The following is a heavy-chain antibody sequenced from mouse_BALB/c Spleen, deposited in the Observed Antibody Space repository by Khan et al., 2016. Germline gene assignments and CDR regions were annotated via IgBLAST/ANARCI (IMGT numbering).Heavy chain of an antibody. CDR2: TYPGDGRI. J-gene: IGHJ3*01. CDR3: ATDSDHYTGWLGY. V-gene: IGHV1S56*01. Sequence: QVQLQQSGPELVKPGASVKMSCKASGYAFTSYYIHWVKQRPGQGLEWIGRTYPGDGRINYNEKFRGRTTLTADKSSSTAYMLLSSLTSEDSAIYFSATDSDHYTGWLGYWGQGTLVTV. CDR1: GYAFTSYY. D-gene: IGHD1-2*01.